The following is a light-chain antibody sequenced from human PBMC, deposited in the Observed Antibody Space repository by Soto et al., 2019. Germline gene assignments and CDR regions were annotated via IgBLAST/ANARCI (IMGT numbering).Light chain of an antibody. Sequence: QSALTQPPSVSGSPGQSVTISCTGTRSDVGAYNYVSWYQQHPGKAPKLMICEVSQRPSGVPDRFSGSKSGNTASLTISGLQAEDEADYFCCSYAGSDTLDVFGSGTKLTVL. V-gene: IGLV2-11*01. CDR3: CSYAGSDTLDV. J-gene: IGLJ1*01. CDR1: RSDVGAYNY. CDR2: EVS.